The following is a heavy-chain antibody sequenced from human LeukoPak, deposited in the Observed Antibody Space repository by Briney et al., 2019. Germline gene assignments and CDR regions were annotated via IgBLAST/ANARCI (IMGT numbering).Heavy chain of an antibody. CDR3: ARFGVRGVDDY. CDR2: INPNSGGT. Sequence: GSSVKVSCKASGYTFTSYYMHWVRQAPGQGLEWMGWINPNSGGTNYAQEYQGRVSMTRATSISTAYMDLSRLRSDDTAVYYCARFGVRGVDDYWGQGTLVTVSS. J-gene: IGHJ4*02. V-gene: IGHV1-2*02. D-gene: IGHD3-10*01. CDR1: GYTFTSYY.